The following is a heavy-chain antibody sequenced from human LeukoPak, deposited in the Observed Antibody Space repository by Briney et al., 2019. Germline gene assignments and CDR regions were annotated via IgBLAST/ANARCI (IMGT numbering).Heavy chain of an antibody. CDR1: GGSISSGGDY. Sequence: SDTLSLTCTVSGGSISSGGDYCSWIRQHPGKGLEWIGYIYYSGSTYSNPSLKTRVTISVDTSKNQFSLKLSSVTAADTAVYYCATQTSQDSSGYTFDYWGQGTLVTVSS. J-gene: IGHJ4*02. CDR2: IYYSGST. V-gene: IGHV4-31*03. CDR3: ATQTSQDSSGYTFDY. D-gene: IGHD3-22*01.